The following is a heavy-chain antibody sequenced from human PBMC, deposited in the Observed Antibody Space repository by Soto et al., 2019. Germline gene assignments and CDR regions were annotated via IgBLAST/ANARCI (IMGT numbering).Heavy chain of an antibody. V-gene: IGHV1-46*03. CDR1: GYTFTSYY. CDR2: INPSGGST. CDR3: ARDAVKDIVASHFDY. Sequence: GASVKVSCKASGYTFTSYYMHWVRQAPGQGLEWMGIINPSGGSTSYAQKFQGRVTMTRDTSTSTVYMELSSLRSEDTAVYYCARDAVKDIVASHFDYWGQGTLVTVSS. J-gene: IGHJ4*02. D-gene: IGHD5-12*01.